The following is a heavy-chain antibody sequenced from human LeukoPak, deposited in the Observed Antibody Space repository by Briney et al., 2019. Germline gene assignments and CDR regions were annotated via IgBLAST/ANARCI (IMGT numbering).Heavy chain of an antibody. CDR1: RFTFSNAW. CDR3: ANDGYNPDY. J-gene: IGHJ4*02. CDR2: ISSSSSTI. D-gene: IGHD5-24*01. Sequence: GGSLRLSCAASRFTFSNAWMNWVRQAPGVGLEWVSYISSSSSTIYYADSVKGRFTSSRDNAENSLYLQMNSLRAEDTAVYYCANDGYNPDYWGQGTLVTVSS. V-gene: IGHV3-48*01.